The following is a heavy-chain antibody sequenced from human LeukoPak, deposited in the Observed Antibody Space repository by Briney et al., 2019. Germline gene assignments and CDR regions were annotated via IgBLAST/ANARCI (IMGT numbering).Heavy chain of an antibody. CDR3: ARDYCSSTSCYYDAFDI. CDR2: INPNSGGT. D-gene: IGHD2-2*01. V-gene: IGHV1-2*02. J-gene: IGHJ3*02. Sequence: ASVKVSCKASGYTFIDYYMHWVRQAPGQGLEWMGWINPNSGGTNYAQKFQGRVTMTRDTSISTAYMELSRLRSDDTAVYYCARDYCSSTSCYYDAFDIWGQGTMVTVSS. CDR1: GYTFIDYY.